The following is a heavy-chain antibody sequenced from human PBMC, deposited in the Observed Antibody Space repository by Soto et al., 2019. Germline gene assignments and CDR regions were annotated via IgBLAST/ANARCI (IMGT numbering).Heavy chain of an antibody. Sequence: KPGGSLRLSCAASGFTFSDYYMSWIRQAPGKGLEWVSYISSSGSTIYYADSVKGRFTISRDNAKNSLYLQMNSLRAEDTAVYYCARELPPYYDILTADSNWFDPWGQGALVTVSS. D-gene: IGHD3-9*01. J-gene: IGHJ5*02. CDR1: GFTFSDYY. CDR2: ISSSGSTI. CDR3: ARELPPYYDILTADSNWFDP. V-gene: IGHV3-11*01.